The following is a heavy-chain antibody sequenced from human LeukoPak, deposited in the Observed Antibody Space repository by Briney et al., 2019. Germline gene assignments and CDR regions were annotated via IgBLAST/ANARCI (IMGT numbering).Heavy chain of an antibody. CDR1: ALTFSSYW. CDR3: AREGGYSYGYNYFDP. Sequence: PGRSMTLSCAPAALTFSSYWMRWVRHAPRNGLEWVAYIKQDGREKYYVDSVKGRFTISRDNAKNSIYLQMNSLRGEDTAVYYCAREGGYSYGYNYFDPWGQGTLVTASS. J-gene: IGHJ5*02. D-gene: IGHD5-18*01. V-gene: IGHV3-7*01. CDR2: IKQDGREK.